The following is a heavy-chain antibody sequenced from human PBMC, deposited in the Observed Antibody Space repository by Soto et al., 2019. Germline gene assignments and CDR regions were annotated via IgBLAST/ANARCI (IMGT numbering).Heavy chain of an antibody. CDR1: GFTFSSYA. CDR3: AKVPSYYDSSGYYNY. V-gene: IGHV3-23*01. CDR2: ISGGGGST. D-gene: IGHD3-22*01. Sequence: LRLSCAASGFTFSSYAMSWVRQAPGKGLEWVSAISGGGGSTYYADSVKGRFTISRDNSKNTLYLQMNSLRAEDTAVYYCAKVPSYYDSSGYYNYWGQGTLVTVSS. J-gene: IGHJ4*02.